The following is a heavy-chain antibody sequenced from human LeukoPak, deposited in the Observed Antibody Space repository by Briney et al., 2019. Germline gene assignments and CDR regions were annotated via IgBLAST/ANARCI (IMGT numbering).Heavy chain of an antibody. Sequence: ASVKVSCKASGYTFTNYHMHWVRQAPGQGLEWMGIINPSGGSTNYAQKFQGRVTMTRDMSTNTVYMQLSSLRSEDTAVYYCARDSAAGTGFDPWGQGTLVTVSS. D-gene: IGHD6-13*01. CDR2: INPSGGST. CDR1: GYTFTNYH. V-gene: IGHV1-46*01. CDR3: ARDSAAGTGFDP. J-gene: IGHJ5*02.